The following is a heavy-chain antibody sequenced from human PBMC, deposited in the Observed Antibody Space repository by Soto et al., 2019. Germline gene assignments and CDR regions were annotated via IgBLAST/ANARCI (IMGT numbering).Heavy chain of an antibody. Sequence: KESGPTLVKPTQTLTLTCTFSGFSLSTSGVGVGWIRQPPGKALEWLALIYWDDDKRYSPSLKSRLTITKDTSKNQVVLTMTNMDPVDTATYYCAHLYYYDSSGYYPFDYWGQGTLVTVSS. V-gene: IGHV2-5*02. J-gene: IGHJ4*02. CDR2: IYWDDDK. CDR3: AHLYYYDSSGYYPFDY. D-gene: IGHD3-22*01. CDR1: GFSLSTSGVG.